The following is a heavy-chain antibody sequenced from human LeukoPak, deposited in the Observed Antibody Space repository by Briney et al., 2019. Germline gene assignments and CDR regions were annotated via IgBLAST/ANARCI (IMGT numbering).Heavy chain of an antibody. D-gene: IGHD4-17*01. Sequence: GSLRLSCAASGFTFRSYWMTWVRQAPGKGLELVAKISPNAIERYCVDSVKGRFTISRDNAKNSLYLQMDSLRVGDTAVYYCTRDDGRRSIDFWGQGTLVTVSS. CDR3: TRDDGRRSIDF. CDR1: GFTFRSYW. J-gene: IGHJ4*02. CDR2: ISPNAIER. V-gene: IGHV3-7*01.